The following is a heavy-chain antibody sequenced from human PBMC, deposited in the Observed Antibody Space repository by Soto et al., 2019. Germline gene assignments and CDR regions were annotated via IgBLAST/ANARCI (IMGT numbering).Heavy chain of an antibody. Sequence: QVQLVQSGAEVKKPGASVKVSCKAFGYTFTSYYMNWVRQAPGQGLEWMGWINAKTGGTEYAQKCQGRVTMTRDTSSSIGYMDLCRLRSDDTAVYYCATTDYYGDYDFDYWGQGTLVTVSS. D-gene: IGHD4-17*01. CDR3: ATTDYYGDYDFDY. J-gene: IGHJ4*02. CDR2: INAKTGGT. V-gene: IGHV1-2*02. CDR1: GYTFTSYY.